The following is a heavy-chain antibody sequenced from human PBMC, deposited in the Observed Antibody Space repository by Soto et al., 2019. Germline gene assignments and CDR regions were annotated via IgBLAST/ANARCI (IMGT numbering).Heavy chain of an antibody. CDR3: ARDRDEKCGGDCPNWFDP. D-gene: IGHD2-21*02. Sequence: QVQLVESGGGLVKPGGSLRLSCAASGFTLSDYYMSWVRQAPGKGLEWVSYISSSGSKIYYADSVKGRFTISRDNAKNSLYLQMNSLRVDDTAVYYCARDRDEKCGGDCPNWFDPWGQGTLVTVSS. V-gene: IGHV3-11*01. CDR1: GFTLSDYY. CDR2: ISSSGSKI. J-gene: IGHJ5*02.